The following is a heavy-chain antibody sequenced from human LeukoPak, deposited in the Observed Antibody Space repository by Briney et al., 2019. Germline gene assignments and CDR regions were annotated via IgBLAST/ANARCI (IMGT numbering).Heavy chain of an antibody. CDR3: ARASYDFWSGYYGMDV. CDR1: GYTFTSYA. D-gene: IGHD3-3*01. CDR2: INTNTGNP. Sequence: ASVNVSCKASGYTFTSYAMNWVRQAPGQGLEWMGWINTNTGNPTYAQGFTGRFVFSLDTSVSTAYLQISSLKAEDTAVYYCARASYDFWSGYYGMDVWGQGTTVTVSS. V-gene: IGHV7-4-1*02. J-gene: IGHJ6*02.